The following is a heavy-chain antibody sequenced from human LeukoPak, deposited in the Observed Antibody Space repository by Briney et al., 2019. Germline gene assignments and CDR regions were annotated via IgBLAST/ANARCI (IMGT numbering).Heavy chain of an antibody. CDR1: GFTFSSYW. D-gene: IGHD6-6*01. Sequence: PGGSLRLSCAASGFTFSSYWMSWVRQAPGKGLEWVANIKQDGSEKYYVDSVKGRFTISRDNAKNSLYLQMNSLRAEDTAVYYCASRFRGSSSPFDYWGQGTLVTVSS. J-gene: IGHJ4*02. CDR3: ASRFRGSSSPFDY. V-gene: IGHV3-7*01. CDR2: IKQDGSEK.